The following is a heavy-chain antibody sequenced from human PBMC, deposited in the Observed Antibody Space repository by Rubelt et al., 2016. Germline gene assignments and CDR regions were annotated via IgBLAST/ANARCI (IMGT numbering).Heavy chain of an antibody. J-gene: IGHJ3*02. V-gene: IGHV3-15*01. Sequence: EVQLLESGGGLVQPGGSLRLSCAASGFTFSNAWMSWVRQAPGKGLEWGGRIKSKTDGGTTDYAAPVKGRFTISRDDSKNTLYLQMNSLKTEDTAVYYCTLQEEASFAFDIWGQGTMVTVSS. CDR2: IKSKTDGGTT. CDR3: TLQEEASFAFDI. CDR1: GFTFSNAW.